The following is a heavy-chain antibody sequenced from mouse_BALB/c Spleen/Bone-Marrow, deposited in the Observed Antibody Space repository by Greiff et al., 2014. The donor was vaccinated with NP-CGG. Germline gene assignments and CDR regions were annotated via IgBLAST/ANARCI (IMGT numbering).Heavy chain of an antibody. J-gene: IGHJ4*01. CDR3: VRGDYFTMDY. CDR1: GFTFNPYA. CDR2: IRNKRNNYAT. V-gene: IGHV10-1*02. Sequence: EVKLVESGGGLVQPKGSLKLSCAASGFTFNPYAMNWVRRAPGKGLEWVARIRNKRNNYATFYADSLKDRFTISRDDLQSMLYLQMNNLKTEDTAMYYCVRGDYFTMDYWGQGTSVTVSS.